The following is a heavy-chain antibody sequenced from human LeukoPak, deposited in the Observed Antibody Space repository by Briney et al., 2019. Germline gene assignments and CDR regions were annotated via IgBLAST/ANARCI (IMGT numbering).Heavy chain of an antibody. Sequence: QPGGSLRLSCAASGFTFSSYSMNWVRQAPGRGLEWVSYISSSSSTIYYADSVKGRFTISRDNAKNSLYLQMNSLRAEDTAVYYCASVGAAAGRDKDDYWGQGTLVTVSS. CDR3: ASVGAAAGRDKDDY. D-gene: IGHD6-13*01. CDR2: ISSSSSTI. CDR1: GFTFSSYS. J-gene: IGHJ4*02. V-gene: IGHV3-48*01.